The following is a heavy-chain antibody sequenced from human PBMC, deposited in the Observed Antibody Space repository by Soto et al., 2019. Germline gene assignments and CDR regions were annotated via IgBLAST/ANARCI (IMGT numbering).Heavy chain of an antibody. CDR2: ISGSGGST. Sequence: GGSLRLSCGASGFTFSSYAMSWVRQAPGKGLQWVSSISGSGGSTYFADSVKGRFTISRDNSRNTLFLQMSSLRDEDTAVYYCASAGYCSSTSCFQSGAFDIWGQGTMVTVSS. CDR1: GFTFSSYA. J-gene: IGHJ3*02. V-gene: IGHV3-23*01. D-gene: IGHD2-2*01. CDR3: ASAGYCSSTSCFQSGAFDI.